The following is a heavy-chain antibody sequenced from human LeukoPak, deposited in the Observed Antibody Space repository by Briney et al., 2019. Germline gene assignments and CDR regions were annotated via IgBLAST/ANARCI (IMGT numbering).Heavy chain of an antibody. Sequence: SQTLSLTCAISGDSVSSNSAACYWIRQSPSRGLEWLGRTYYRSRWYSDYAVSMKSRITISPATSNHQSSLQLNTVAPDDTAVYYCARVGSSWYFDCWGQGTLVTVSS. CDR1: GDSVSSNSAA. J-gene: IGHJ4*02. D-gene: IGHD6-13*01. CDR3: ARVGSSWYFDC. V-gene: IGHV6-1*01. CDR2: TYYRSRWYS.